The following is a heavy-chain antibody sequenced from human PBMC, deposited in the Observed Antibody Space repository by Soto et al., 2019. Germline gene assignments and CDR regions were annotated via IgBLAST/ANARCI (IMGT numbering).Heavy chain of an antibody. D-gene: IGHD5-12*01. V-gene: IGHV3-30*19. J-gene: IGHJ3*02. CDR3: STGESGYDPGDDAFHI. CDR1: GFTFSCYC. Sequence: GGSLTLSCVPSGFTFSCYCMQWVRLAPDKGGEWVEVMADYGSNEDEANSVKGRFTIARENYKNTLYLQMNSLRAEDTAVYYCSTGESGYDPGDDAFHIWGQGTMVTVSS. CDR2: MADYGSNE.